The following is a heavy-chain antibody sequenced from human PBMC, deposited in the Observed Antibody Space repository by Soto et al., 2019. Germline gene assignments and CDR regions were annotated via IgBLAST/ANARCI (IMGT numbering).Heavy chain of an antibody. D-gene: IGHD1-26*01. CDR1: GGSITSYH. V-gene: IGHV4-59*01. CDR3: ARDRHAGFTHYFDP. CDR2: TSYTGNT. Sequence: SSETLSLTCIVSGGSITSYHWSWIRQFTGKGLEWIAYTSYTGNTNYTPTLQSRVTISMDTSKNQLSLKLTSMTAADTPVYYCARDRHAGFTHYFDPWGQGNLVTVSS. J-gene: IGHJ5*02.